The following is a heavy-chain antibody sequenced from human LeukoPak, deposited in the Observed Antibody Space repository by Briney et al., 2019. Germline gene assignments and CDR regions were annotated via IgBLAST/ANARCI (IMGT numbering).Heavy chain of an antibody. V-gene: IGHV5-51*01. J-gene: IGHJ4*02. CDR2: IYPGDSDT. D-gene: IGHD2-2*01. CDR1: GYTFTTYW. CDR3: ARRQGCSSTSCPPDS. Sequence: GESLKISCKGSGYTFTTYWIGWVRQMPGKGLEWMGIIYPGDSDTRYSPSFQGQVTMSADKSINTAYLQWSSLKASDTATYYCARRQGCSSTSCPPDSWGQGTLVTVSS.